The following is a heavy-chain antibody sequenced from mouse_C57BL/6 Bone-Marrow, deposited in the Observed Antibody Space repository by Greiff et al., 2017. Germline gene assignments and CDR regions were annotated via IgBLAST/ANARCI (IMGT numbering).Heavy chain of an antibody. J-gene: IGHJ4*01. CDR3: ARHPLTTGDAMDY. CDR2: ISGGGGNT. CDR1: GFTFSSYT. Sequence: EVHLVESGGGLVKPGGSLKLSCAASGFTFSSYTMSWVRQTPEKRLEWVATISGGGGNTYYPDSVKGRFTISRDNAKNTLYLQMSSLRSEDTALXYCARHPLTTGDAMDYWGQGTSVTVSS. V-gene: IGHV5-9*01. D-gene: IGHD1-1*01.